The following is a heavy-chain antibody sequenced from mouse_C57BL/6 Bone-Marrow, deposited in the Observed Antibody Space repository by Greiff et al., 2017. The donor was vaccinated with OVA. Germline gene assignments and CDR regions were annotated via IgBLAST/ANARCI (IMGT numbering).Heavy chain of an antibody. CDR3: AKTGFITTVVATLDWYFDV. J-gene: IGHJ1*03. V-gene: IGHV2-4*01. CDR1: GFSLTSYG. Sequence: VQLQQSGPGLVQPSQSLSITCTVSGFSLTSYGVHWVRQPPGKGLEWLGVIWSGGSTDSNAAFISRLSISKDNSKSHVFFKMNSLQADDTAIYYCAKTGFITTVVATLDWYFDVWGTGTTVTVSS. CDR2: IWSGGST. D-gene: IGHD1-1*01.